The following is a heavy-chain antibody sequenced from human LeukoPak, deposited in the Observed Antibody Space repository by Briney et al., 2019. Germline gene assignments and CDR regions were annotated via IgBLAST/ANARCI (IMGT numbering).Heavy chain of an antibody. CDR1: GFKFDDYG. Sequence: PGGSLRLSCAASGFKFDDYGMSWVRQAPGKGLEWVAFIRDDGGDKFYADSVKDRFTISRDSSKNTLYLQMNSLRAEDTALYYCAKGYSGYCTINNCYPPDDWGQGTLVTVSS. V-gene: IGHV3-30*02. CDR2: IRDDGGDK. D-gene: IGHD2-2*01. J-gene: IGHJ4*02. CDR3: AKGYSGYCTINNCYPPDD.